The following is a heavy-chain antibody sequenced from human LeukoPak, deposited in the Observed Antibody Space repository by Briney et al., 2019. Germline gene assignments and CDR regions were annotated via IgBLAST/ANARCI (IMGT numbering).Heavy chain of an antibody. CDR1: GGSFSGYY. CDR3: ASRTDGEIDY. J-gene: IGHJ4*02. V-gene: IGHV4-34*01. CDR2: INHSGST. Sequence: SETLSLTCAVYGGSFSGYYWSWIRQPPGKGLEWIGEINHSGSTNYNPSLKGRVTISVDTSKNQFSLKLSSVTAADTAVYYCASRTDGEIDYWGQGTLVTVSS. D-gene: IGHD5-24*01.